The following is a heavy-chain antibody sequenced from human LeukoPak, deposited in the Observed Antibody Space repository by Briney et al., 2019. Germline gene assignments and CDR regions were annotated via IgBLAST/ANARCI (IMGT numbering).Heavy chain of an antibody. V-gene: IGHV3-74*01. CDR2: INSDASDT. CDR3: AKDPLSYSSGPYYFDY. D-gene: IGHD6-19*01. CDR1: GFTFSRHW. Sequence: GGSLRLSCAASGFTFSRHWMHWVRQAPGKGLVWISRINSDASDTNYADFVKGRFTISRDNAKNSLYLQMNSLRAEDTALYYCAKDPLSYSSGPYYFDYWGQGTLVTVSS. J-gene: IGHJ4*02.